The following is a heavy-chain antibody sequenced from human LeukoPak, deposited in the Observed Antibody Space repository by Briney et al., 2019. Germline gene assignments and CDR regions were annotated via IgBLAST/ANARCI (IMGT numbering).Heavy chain of an antibody. Sequence: PGGSLRLSCAASGFTFSSYAMHWVRQAPGKGLEWVAVISYDGSNKYYADSVEGRFTISRDNSKNTLYLQMNSLRAEDTAVYYCARALLTTEVFDYWGQGTLVTVSS. D-gene: IGHD3-10*01. V-gene: IGHV3-30-3*01. CDR3: ARALLTTEVFDY. CDR1: GFTFSSYA. J-gene: IGHJ4*02. CDR2: ISYDGSNK.